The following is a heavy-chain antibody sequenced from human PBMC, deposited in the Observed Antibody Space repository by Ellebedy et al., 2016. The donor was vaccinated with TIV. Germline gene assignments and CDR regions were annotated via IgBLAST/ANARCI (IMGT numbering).Heavy chain of an antibody. D-gene: IGHD6-19*01. CDR2: ISSGSSSI. J-gene: IGHJ6*02. CDR1: GVTLSLYC. CDR3: ARDFRQWLAQGDALDV. V-gene: IGHV3-48*01. Sequence: PGGSLRLSCAASGVTLSLYCINWVRQAPGKGLEWISYISSGSSSIYYADSVKGRFTITRDNDKNLLYLQRSSLRVEDTAVYYCARDFRQWLAQGDALDVWGQGTTVTVSS.